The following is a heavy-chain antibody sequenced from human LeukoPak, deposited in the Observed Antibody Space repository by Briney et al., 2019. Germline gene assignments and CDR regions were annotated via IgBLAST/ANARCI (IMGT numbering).Heavy chain of an antibody. Sequence: ASVKVSCKASGYTFTSYDINWVRQATGQGLEWMGWMNPNSDNTGYAQKFQGRVTMTRNTSISTAYMELSSLRSEDTAVYYCARKTMVRANWFDPWGQGTLVTVSS. J-gene: IGHJ5*02. D-gene: IGHD3-10*01. CDR1: GYTFTSYD. V-gene: IGHV1-8*01. CDR3: ARKTMVRANWFDP. CDR2: MNPNSDNT.